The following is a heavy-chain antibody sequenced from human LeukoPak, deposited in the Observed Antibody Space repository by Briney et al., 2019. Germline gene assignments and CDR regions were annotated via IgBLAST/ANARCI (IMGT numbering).Heavy chain of an antibody. J-gene: IGHJ5*02. V-gene: IGHV1-69*13. CDR3: ARQNYDFWSGYYTGPQGWFDP. D-gene: IGHD3-3*01. Sequence: ASVKVSCKASGGTFSSYAISWVRQAPGQGLEWMGGIIPIFGTANYAQKFQGRVTITADESTSTAYMELSSLRSEDTAVYYCARQNYDFWSGYYTGPQGWFDPWGQGTLVTVSS. CDR2: IIPIFGTA. CDR1: GGTFSSYA.